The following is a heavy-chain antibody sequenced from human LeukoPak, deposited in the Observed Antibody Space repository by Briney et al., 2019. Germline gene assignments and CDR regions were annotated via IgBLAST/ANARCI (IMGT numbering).Heavy chain of an antibody. CDR1: GFTFSSYS. CDR2: ISSSSSYI. J-gene: IGHJ4*02. V-gene: IGHV3-21*01. D-gene: IGHD1-20*01. CDR3: ARGGNWKPSDY. Sequence: GGPLRLSCAASGFTFSSYSMNWVRQAPGKGLEWVSSISSSSSYIYYADSVKGRFAISRDNAKNSLYLQMNSLRAEDTAVYYCARGGNWKPSDYWGQGTLVTVSS.